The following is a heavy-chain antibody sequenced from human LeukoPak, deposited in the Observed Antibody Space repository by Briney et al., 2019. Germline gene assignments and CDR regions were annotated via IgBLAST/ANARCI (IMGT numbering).Heavy chain of an antibody. V-gene: IGHV3-30*02. CDR2: IQNDGNSK. Sequence: PGGSLRLSCAASGLTFSMPAMDWVRQAPGKGLEWVAFIQNDGNSKNYADSVKGRFTISRDTSKNTLYLQMNSLRPEDTALYFCAIGADYCFPNWDQGTLVTVSS. D-gene: IGHD2/OR15-2a*01. CDR1: GLTFSMPA. J-gene: IGHJ4*02. CDR3: AIGADYCFPN.